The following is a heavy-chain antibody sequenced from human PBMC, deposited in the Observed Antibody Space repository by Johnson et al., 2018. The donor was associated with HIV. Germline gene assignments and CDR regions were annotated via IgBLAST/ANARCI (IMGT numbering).Heavy chain of an antibody. CDR3: ARSQPEEYSSSSDAFDI. CDR2: ISYDGSNK. CDR1: GFSFSNYA. D-gene: IGHD6-6*01. J-gene: IGHJ3*02. Sequence: QVQLVESGGGVVQPGRSLRLSCAASGFSFSNYAMHWVRQAPGKGLEWVAVISYDGSNKYYADSVKGRFTISRDNSNNTLYLQMNSLRAEDTAVYYCARSQPEEYSSSSDAFDIWGQGTMVTVSS. V-gene: IGHV3-30*04.